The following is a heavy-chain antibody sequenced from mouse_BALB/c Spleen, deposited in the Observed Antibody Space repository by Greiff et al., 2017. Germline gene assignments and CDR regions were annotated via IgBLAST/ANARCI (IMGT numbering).Heavy chain of an antibody. Sequence: QVQLQQSGAELVKPGASVKLSCKASGYTFTSYYMYWVKQRPGQGLEWIGEINPSNGGTNFNEKFKSKATLTVDKSSSTAYMQLSSLTSEDSAVYYCTRALSAYYGNYDGELPYAMDYWGQGTSVTVSS. CDR2: INPSNGGT. V-gene: IGHV1S81*02. CDR1: GYTFTSYY. J-gene: IGHJ4*01. D-gene: IGHD2-10*01. CDR3: TRALSAYYGNYDGELPYAMDY.